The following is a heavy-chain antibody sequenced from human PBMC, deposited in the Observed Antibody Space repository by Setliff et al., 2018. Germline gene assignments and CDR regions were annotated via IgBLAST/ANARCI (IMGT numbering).Heavy chain of an antibody. Sequence: GASVKVSCKASGYTFINYEINWVRQAPGQGLEWMGWMNPNSGNTGYAQKFQGRVTMTRNTSISTAYMELSSLRSEDTAVYYCARGWHYGSGSYYKGNYWGQGTLVTVSS. CDR3: ARGWHYGSGSYYKGNY. CDR2: MNPNSGNT. CDR1: GYTFINYE. D-gene: IGHD3-10*01. V-gene: IGHV1-8*02. J-gene: IGHJ4*02.